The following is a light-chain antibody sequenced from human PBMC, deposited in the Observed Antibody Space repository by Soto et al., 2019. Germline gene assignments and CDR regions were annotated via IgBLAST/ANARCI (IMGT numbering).Light chain of an antibody. J-gene: IGKJ3*01. CDR2: DAS. CDR3: QQRSNWPPGVT. Sequence: EIVLTQSPATLSLSPGERATLSCRASQSVSSYLAWYQHQPGQAPRLLIYDASNRATGIPARFSGSGSGTDFTLTISSLDPEDFAVYYCQQRSNWPPGVTFGPGTKVDIK. V-gene: IGKV3-11*01. CDR1: QSVSSY.